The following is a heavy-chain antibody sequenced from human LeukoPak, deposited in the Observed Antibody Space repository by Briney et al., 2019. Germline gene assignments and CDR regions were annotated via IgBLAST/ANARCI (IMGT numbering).Heavy chain of an antibody. J-gene: IGHJ4*02. D-gene: IGHD2-2*01. CDR1: GFTFSGSG. Sequence: GGSLRLSCAASGFTFSGSGMHWVRQAPGKGLEWVAFIRYHGSDKYYADSVKGRFTVSRDNSKNTLYLQMNSLRAEDTAVYYCARSPTSWYFDYWGQGTLVTVSS. V-gene: IGHV3-30*02. CDR3: ARSPTSWYFDY. CDR2: IRYHGSDK.